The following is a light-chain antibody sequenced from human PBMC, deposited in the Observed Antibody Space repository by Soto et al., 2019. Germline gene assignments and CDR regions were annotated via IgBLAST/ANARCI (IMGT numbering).Light chain of an antibody. CDR3: CSHAGSSTYV. V-gene: IGLV2-23*02. J-gene: IGLJ1*01. CDR2: EVS. CDR1: NSDVGSYNL. Sequence: QSVLTQPASVYGSHGQSITISCTGTNSDVGSYNLVSWYQQHPGKALKVMIYEVSKRPSGVSNRFSGSKSGNTASLTISGLQAEDEADYYCCSHAGSSTYVFGTGTKVTVL.